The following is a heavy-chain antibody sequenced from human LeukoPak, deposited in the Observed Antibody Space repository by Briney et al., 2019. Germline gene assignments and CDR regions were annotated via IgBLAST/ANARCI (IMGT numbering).Heavy chain of an antibody. V-gene: IGHV4-59*01. D-gene: IGHD2-15*01. CDR2: MYDSGST. J-gene: IGHJ5*02. CDR3: ARDRYCIGGICYSGRFDP. Sequence: SETLSLTRTVSGGSMNDYYWSWIRQPPGKGLEWIGYMYDSGSTNYNPSLKSRVSISIDTSKNQFSLKLSSVTAADTAVYYCARDRYCIGGICYSGRFDPWGRGTLVTVSS. CDR1: GGSMNDYY.